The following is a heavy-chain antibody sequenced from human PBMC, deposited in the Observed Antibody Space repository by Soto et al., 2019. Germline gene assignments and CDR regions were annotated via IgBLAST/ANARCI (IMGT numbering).Heavy chain of an antibody. V-gene: IGHV4-34*01. Sequence: SETLSLTCAVYGGSFSGYYWSWIRQPPGKGLEWIGEINHSGSTNYNPSLKSRVTISVDTSKNQFSLKLSSVTAADTAVYYCARAMVIKKYSSGVRGGTAGVWGQGTTVTVSS. J-gene: IGHJ6*02. CDR3: ARAMVIKKYSSGVRGGTAGV. CDR1: GGSFSGYY. D-gene: IGHD6-19*01. CDR2: INHSGST.